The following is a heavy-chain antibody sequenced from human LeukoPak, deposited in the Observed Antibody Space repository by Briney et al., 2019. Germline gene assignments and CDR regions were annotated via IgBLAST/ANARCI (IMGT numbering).Heavy chain of an antibody. CDR2: INHSGST. V-gene: IGHV4-34*01. J-gene: IGHJ5*02. D-gene: IGHD4-17*01. Sequence: SETLSLTCAVYGGSFSGYYWSWIRQPPGKGLEWIGEINHSGSTNYNPSLKSRVTISVDTSKNQFSLKLSSVTAADTVVYYCARVLGIRRRLRWFDPWGQGTLVTVSS. CDR1: GGSFSGYY. CDR3: ARVLGIRRRLRWFDP.